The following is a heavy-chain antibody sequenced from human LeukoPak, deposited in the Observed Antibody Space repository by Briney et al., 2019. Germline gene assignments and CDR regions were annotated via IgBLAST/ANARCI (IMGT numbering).Heavy chain of an antibody. J-gene: IGHJ3*02. V-gene: IGHV4-59*01. CDR2: IYYSGST. D-gene: IGHD5-12*01. CDR1: GGSISSYY. CDR3: AIDGYSAFDI. Sequence: SETLSLTCTVSGGSISSYYWSWIRQPTGKGLEWIGYIYYSGSTNYNPSLKSRVTISVDTSKNQFSLKLSSVTAADTAVYYCAIDGYSAFDIWGQGTMVTVSS.